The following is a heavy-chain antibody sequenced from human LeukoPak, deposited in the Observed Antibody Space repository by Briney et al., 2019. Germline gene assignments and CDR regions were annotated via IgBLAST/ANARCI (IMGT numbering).Heavy chain of an antibody. CDR3: LTTVTTDNWFDP. V-gene: IGHV1-69*13. CDR1: GGTFSSYA. Sequence: SVKVPCKASGGTFSSYAISWVRQAPGQGLEWMGGIIPIFGTANYAQKFQGRVTITADESTSTAYMELSSLRSEDTAVYYCLTTVTTDNWFDPWGQGTLVTVSS. J-gene: IGHJ5*02. D-gene: IGHD4-17*01. CDR2: IIPIFGTA.